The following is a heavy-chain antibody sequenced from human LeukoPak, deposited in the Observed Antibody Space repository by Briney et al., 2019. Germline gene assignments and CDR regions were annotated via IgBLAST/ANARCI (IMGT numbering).Heavy chain of an antibody. CDR2: IFPSGGEI. CDR1: GFTFSTFA. D-gene: IGHD3-10*01. V-gene: IGHV3-23*01. J-gene: IGHJ4*02. Sequence: GGSLRLSCAASGFTFSTFAMIWVRQPPGKGLEWVSSIFPSGGEIHYADSVKGRFTISRDNSKNTLYLQMNSLRAEDTAVYYCAKGSRSTGGQGPLVTVSS. CDR3: AKGSRST.